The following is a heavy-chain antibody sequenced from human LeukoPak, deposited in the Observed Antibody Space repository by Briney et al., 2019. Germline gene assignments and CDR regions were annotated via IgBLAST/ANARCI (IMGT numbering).Heavy chain of an antibody. D-gene: IGHD2-15*01. Sequence: GSSAKVSCKASGGTFSSYTISWVRQAPGQGLEWMGGIIPLFGTPDYAQKFQDRLTITADKSTSTAYMELSSLRSEDTAVYYCASATLRCSGGSCYEMDVWGKGTTVTISS. V-gene: IGHV1-69*06. CDR1: GGTFSSYT. J-gene: IGHJ6*04. CDR2: IIPLFGTP. CDR3: ASATLRCSGGSCYEMDV.